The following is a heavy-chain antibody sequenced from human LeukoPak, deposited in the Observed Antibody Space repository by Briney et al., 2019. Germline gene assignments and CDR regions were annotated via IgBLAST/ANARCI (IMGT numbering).Heavy chain of an antibody. D-gene: IGHD3-3*01. J-gene: IGHJ4*02. Sequence: EASVKVSCKASGYTFTSYDINWVRQAPGQGLEWMGWMNPNSGNTAYAQKFQGRVTMTRNTSISTAYMELSSLRSEDTAVYYCARGVQGDFWSGYYRHWGQGTLVTVSS. CDR2: MNPNSGNT. CDR3: ARGVQGDFWSGYYRH. V-gene: IGHV1-8*01. CDR1: GYTFTSYD.